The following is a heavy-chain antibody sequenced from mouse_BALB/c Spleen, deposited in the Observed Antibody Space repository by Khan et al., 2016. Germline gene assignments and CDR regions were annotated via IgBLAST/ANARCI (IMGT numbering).Heavy chain of an antibody. D-gene: IGHD2-14*01. CDR2: ISYSGST. CDR3: VRRGEYRYDGTWFAY. Sequence: EVQLQESGPGLVKPSQSLSLTCTVTGYSITSDYAWNWIRQFPGNKLEWMGYISYSGSTGYNPSLKSRISITRDTSKNQFFLQLKSVTTEDTATYYCVRRGEYRYDGTWFAYWGQGTLVTVSA. J-gene: IGHJ3*01. CDR1: GYSITSDYA. V-gene: IGHV3-2*02.